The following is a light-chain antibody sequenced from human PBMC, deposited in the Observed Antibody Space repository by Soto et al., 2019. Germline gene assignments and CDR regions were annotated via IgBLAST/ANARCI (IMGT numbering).Light chain of an antibody. CDR2: DVS. J-gene: IGLJ1*01. CDR3: SSYTSSSLYV. V-gene: IGLV2-14*03. CDR1: SSDVGGYDY. Sequence: LTQPASVSGSPGQAITISCTGTSSDVGGYDYVSWYQHHPGKAPKLMIYDVSNRPSGVSNRFSVSKSGSTASLTISGLQAEDEADYYCSSYTSSSLYVFGTGT.